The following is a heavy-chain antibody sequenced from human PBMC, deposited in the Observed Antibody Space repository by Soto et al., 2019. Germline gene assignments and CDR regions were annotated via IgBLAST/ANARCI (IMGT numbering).Heavy chain of an antibody. J-gene: IGHJ6*02. CDR2: IYPGDSDT. D-gene: IGHD3-16*01. Sequence: LGESLKISCNGSGYSFTIYWIGWVRQMPGKGLEWMGIIYPGDSDTRYSPSFQGQVTISADKSISTAYLQWSSLKASDTAMYYCASYLGGGGYYYGMDVWGQGTTVTVSS. CDR3: ASYLGGGGYYYGMDV. CDR1: GYSFTIYW. V-gene: IGHV5-51*01.